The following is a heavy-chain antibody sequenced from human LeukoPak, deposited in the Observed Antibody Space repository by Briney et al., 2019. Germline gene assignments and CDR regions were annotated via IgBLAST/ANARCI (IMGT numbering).Heavy chain of an antibody. CDR3: AKDPSFLGTGSYFDL. Sequence: PGGSLRLSCAASGFTFINYDMTWVRQAPGKGLEWVSSISSSGDSTYYADSVKGRFTISRDNSKNTLYVQMNSLRAEDTAVYYCAKDPSFLGTGSYFDLWGRGTLVTVSS. CDR1: GFTFINYD. V-gene: IGHV3-23*01. J-gene: IGHJ2*01. D-gene: IGHD3/OR15-3a*01. CDR2: ISSSGDST.